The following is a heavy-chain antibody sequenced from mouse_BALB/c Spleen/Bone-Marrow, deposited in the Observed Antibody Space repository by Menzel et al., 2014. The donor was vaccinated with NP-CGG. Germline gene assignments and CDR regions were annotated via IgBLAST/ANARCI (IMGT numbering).Heavy chain of an antibody. CDR3: ARYKGYYDHDGDYFDD. J-gene: IGHJ2*01. D-gene: IGHD2-4*01. V-gene: IGHV3-8*02. CDR2: ISYSGST. CDR1: GDSITSGY. Sequence: DVQLVESGPSLVKPSQTLSLTCSVTGDSITSGYWNWVRKFPGNKLEYMGYISYSGSTYYNPSLKSRISITRDTSKNQYYLQMNSVTTEDTATYYCARYKGYYDHDGDYFDDWGQGTTLTVSS.